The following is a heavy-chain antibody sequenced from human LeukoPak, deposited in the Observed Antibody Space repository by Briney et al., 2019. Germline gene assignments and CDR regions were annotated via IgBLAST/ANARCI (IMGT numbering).Heavy chain of an antibody. D-gene: IGHD3-10*01. CDR1: GGSFSGYY. J-gene: IGHJ5*02. CDR3: ARGVRGSFFSWFDP. Sequence: PSETLSLTCAVYGGSFSGYYWSWIRQPPGKGLEWIGEINHSGSTNYNPSLKSRVTISVDTSKNQFSLKLSSVTAADTAVYYCARGVRGSFFSWFDPWGQGTLVTVSS. CDR2: INHSGST. V-gene: IGHV4-34*01.